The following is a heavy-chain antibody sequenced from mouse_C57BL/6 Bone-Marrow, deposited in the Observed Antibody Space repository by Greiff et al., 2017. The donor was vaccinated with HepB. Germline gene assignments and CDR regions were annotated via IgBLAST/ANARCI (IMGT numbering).Heavy chain of an antibody. D-gene: IGHD1-1*01. Sequence: ESGPGLVKPSQSLSLTCSVTGYSITSGYYWNWIRQFPGNKLEWMGYISYDGSNNYNPSLKNRISITRDTSKNQFFLKLNSVTTEYTATYYCARHGNSDVWGTGTTVTVSS. CDR3: ARHGNSDV. CDR1: GYSITSGYY. V-gene: IGHV3-6*01. J-gene: IGHJ1*03. CDR2: ISYDGSN.